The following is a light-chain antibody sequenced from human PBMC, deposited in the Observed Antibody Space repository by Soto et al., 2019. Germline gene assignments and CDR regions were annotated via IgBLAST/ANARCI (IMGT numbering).Light chain of an antibody. J-gene: IGKJ5*01. V-gene: IGKV3-20*01. CDR2: GAS. CDR1: QSVSSNY. CDR3: QQYYGSPGIT. Sequence: EIVLTQSPGTLSLSPGEIATLSFMSIQSVSSNYLSWYQQKPGQAPRLLIYGASSRATGIPDRFSGSGSGTDFTLTISRLEPEDFAVYYCQQYYGSPGITFGQGTRLETK.